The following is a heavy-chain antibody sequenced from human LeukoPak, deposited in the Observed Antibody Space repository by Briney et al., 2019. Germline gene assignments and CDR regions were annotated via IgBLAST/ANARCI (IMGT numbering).Heavy chain of an antibody. CDR3: ARKEEDSSSWYWTGYPYYGMDV. V-gene: IGHV1-2*02. Sequence: GASVKVSCKASGYTFTGYYMHWARQAPGQGLEWMGWINPNSGGTNYAQKFQGRVTMTRDTSISTAYMELSRLRSDDTAVYYCARKEEDSSSWYWTGYPYYGMDVWGQGTTVTVSS. D-gene: IGHD6-13*01. J-gene: IGHJ6*02. CDR2: INPNSGGT. CDR1: GYTFTGYY.